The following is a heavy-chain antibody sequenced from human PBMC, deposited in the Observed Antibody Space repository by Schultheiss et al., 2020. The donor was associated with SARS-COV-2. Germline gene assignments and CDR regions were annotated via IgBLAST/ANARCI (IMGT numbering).Heavy chain of an antibody. J-gene: IGHJ6*03. CDR1: GFTFSTYS. CDR3: TRDNRLLGVDQYYMDV. V-gene: IGHV3-48*01. CDR2: ISETSHLI. Sequence: GGSLRLSCVASGFTFSTYSMNWVRQAPGKGLEWLSYISETSHLIYYADSVKGRFTISRENARNSLYLQMNSLRAGDTAVYYCTRDNRLLGVDQYYMDVWGKGTTVTVSS. D-gene: IGHD3-3*01.